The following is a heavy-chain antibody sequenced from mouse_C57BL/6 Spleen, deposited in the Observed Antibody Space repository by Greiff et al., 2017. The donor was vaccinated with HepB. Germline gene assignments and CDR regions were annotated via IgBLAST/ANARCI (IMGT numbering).Heavy chain of an antibody. CDR2: INPNNGGT. CDR3: ARGLGVGYFDY. Sequence: VQLQQSGPELVKPGASVKISCKASGYTFTDYYMNWVKQSHGKSLEWIGDINPNNGGTSYNQKFKGKATLTVDKSSSTAYMELRSLTSEDSAVYYCARGLGVGYFDYWGQGTTLTVSS. V-gene: IGHV1-26*01. CDR1: GYTFTDYY. D-gene: IGHD4-1*01. J-gene: IGHJ2*01.